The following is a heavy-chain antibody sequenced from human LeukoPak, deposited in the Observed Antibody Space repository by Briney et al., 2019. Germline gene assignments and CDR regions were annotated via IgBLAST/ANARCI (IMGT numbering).Heavy chain of an antibody. CDR3: ARDLYSSGWTDAFDI. V-gene: IGHV1-2*02. Sequence: ASVKVSCKASGYTFTSYYMHWVRQAPGQGLEWMGWINPNSGDTNYSQKFQGRVSMTRVTSINTAYMELSRLTSDDTAVYYCARDLYSSGWTDAFDIWGQGTMVTVSS. CDR2: INPNSGDT. J-gene: IGHJ3*02. CDR1: GYTFTSYY. D-gene: IGHD6-19*01.